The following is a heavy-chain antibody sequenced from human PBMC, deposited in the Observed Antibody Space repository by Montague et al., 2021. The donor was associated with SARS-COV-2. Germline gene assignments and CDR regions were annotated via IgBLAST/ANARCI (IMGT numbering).Heavy chain of an antibody. Sequence: SDTLSLTCAASGGSFSGFYWSWARQSPGKGLEWIGDVNHSESTNYNPSLKGRVTISVDRSKNQFSLRLRSVTAADTAVYYCARGRGLYYESSGGLYYMDVWGEGTTVTVSS. CDR1: GGSFSGFY. CDR2: VNHSEST. J-gene: IGHJ6*03. V-gene: IGHV4-34*01. CDR3: ARGRGLYYESSGGLYYMDV. D-gene: IGHD3-22*01.